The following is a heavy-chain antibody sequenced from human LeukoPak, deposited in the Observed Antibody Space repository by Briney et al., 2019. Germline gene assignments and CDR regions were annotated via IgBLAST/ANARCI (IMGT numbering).Heavy chain of an antibody. CDR3: ARDQYDTWSRRGNFDF. CDR2: IKLDGSEK. D-gene: IGHD3-3*01. V-gene: IGHV3-7*03. J-gene: IGHJ4*02. Sequence: GGSLRLSCVAFGFTFGKYWMSWVRQAPGKGLEWVANIKLDGSEKNYVDSVKGRFTISRDNTKNSLYLQMNSLRAKDTAVFYCARDQYDTWSRRGNFDFWGQGTLVIVSS. CDR1: GFTFGKYW.